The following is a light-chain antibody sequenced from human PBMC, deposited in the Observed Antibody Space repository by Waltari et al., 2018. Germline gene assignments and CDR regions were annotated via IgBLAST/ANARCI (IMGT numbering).Light chain of an antibody. CDR1: SSDVGGYNY. CDR2: EVS. Sequence: QSALTQPASVSGSPGQSITIPCTGTSSDVGGYNYVSWYQQHPGKAPKLMIYEVSTRPSGGSNRCSGCQSGNTASLTISGLQAEDEADYYCSSYTSSSTLHVFGTGTKVTVL. J-gene: IGLJ1*01. V-gene: IGLV2-14*01. CDR3: SSYTSSSTLHV.